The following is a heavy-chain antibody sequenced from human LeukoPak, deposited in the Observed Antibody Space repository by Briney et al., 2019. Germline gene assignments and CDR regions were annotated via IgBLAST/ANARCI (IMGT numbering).Heavy chain of an antibody. D-gene: IGHD6-19*01. Sequence: SETLSLTCSVSGGSINSYYWSWIRQPPGKGLEWIGYIYYSGSTNYNPSLKSRVTISVDTSKNQFSLKLSSVTAADTAVYYCARGKYSSGWSDSFDIWGQGTMVTVSS. V-gene: IGHV4-59*01. CDR2: IYYSGST. J-gene: IGHJ3*02. CDR1: GGSINSYY. CDR3: ARGKYSSGWSDSFDI.